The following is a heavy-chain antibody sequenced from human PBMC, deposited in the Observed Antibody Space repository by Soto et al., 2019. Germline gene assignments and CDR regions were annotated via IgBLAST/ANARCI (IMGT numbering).Heavy chain of an antibody. Sequence: SGGSLRLSCVASGFNFKKFAMAWVRQAAGEGLEWVSGISCCGGSVSYADSVKGRFSIAGDDSKNTVSLQLNSLRVEDTAQYYCAKADGQQWLIPHLDNWGQGTLVTVSS. CDR3: AKADGQQWLIPHLDN. V-gene: IGHV3-23*01. CDR2: ISCCGGSV. D-gene: IGHD6-19*01. J-gene: IGHJ4*02. CDR1: GFNFKKFA.